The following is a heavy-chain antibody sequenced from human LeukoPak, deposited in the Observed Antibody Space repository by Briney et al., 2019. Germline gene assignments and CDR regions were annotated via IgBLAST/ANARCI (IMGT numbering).Heavy chain of an antibody. CDR3: ARDRYCSSTSCYTTAYFQH. CDR2: INPNSGGT. D-gene: IGHD2-2*01. V-gene: IGHV1-2*02. J-gene: IGHJ1*01. Sequence: ASVKVSCKASGYTFTGYYMHWVRQAPGQGLELMGWINPNSGGTNYAQKFQGRVTMTRDTSIGTAYMELSRLRSDDTAVYYCARDRYCSSTSCYTTAYFQHWGQGTLVTVSS. CDR1: GYTFTGYY.